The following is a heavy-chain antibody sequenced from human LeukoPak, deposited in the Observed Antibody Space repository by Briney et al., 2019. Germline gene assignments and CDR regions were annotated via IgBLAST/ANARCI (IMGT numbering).Heavy chain of an antibody. CDR1: GGTFSSYA. J-gene: IGHJ4*02. CDR2: IITIFGTA. D-gene: IGHD1-26*01. Sequence: SVKVSCKASGGTFSSYAISWVRQAPGQGLEWMGGIITIFGTANYAQKFQSRVTITTDESTSTAYMELSSLRSEDTAVYYCARGLVGAADYWGQGTLVTVSS. V-gene: IGHV1-69*05. CDR3: ARGLVGAADY.